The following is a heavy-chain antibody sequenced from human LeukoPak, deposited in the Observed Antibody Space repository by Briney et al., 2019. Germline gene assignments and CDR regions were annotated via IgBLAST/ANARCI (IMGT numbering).Heavy chain of an antibody. CDR2: VNQSGST. J-gene: IGHJ4*02. Sequence: PSETLSLTCAVYGAFFSRDYWSWIRQPPGKGLEWIGEVNQSGSTKYNPSLKSRVTISVDTSKNQFSLKLSSVTAADTAVYYCARRGQVGYNWNYGDYWGQGTLVTVSS. CDR1: GAFFSRDY. D-gene: IGHD1-7*01. V-gene: IGHV4-34*01. CDR3: ARRGQVGYNWNYGDY.